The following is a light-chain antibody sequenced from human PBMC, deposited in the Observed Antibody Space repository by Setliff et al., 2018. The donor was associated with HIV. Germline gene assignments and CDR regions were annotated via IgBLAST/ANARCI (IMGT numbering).Light chain of an antibody. CDR1: SSDVGGYNH. J-gene: IGLJ1*01. V-gene: IGLV2-14*03. CDR3: CSYASNRARV. Sequence: QSALAQPASVSGSPGQSITISCSGSSSDVGGYNHVSWYQQHPGKAPKVMIYDVSNRPLGVSNRFSGSKSDNTASLTISALQADDDADYYCCSYASNRARVFGTGTKGTVL. CDR2: DVS.